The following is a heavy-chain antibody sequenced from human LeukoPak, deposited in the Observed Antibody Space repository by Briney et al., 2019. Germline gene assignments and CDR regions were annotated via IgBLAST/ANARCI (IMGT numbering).Heavy chain of an antibody. D-gene: IGHD6-19*01. CDR1: GGSISSYY. V-gene: IGHV4-59*01. CDR2: IYYSGST. Sequence: PSETLSLTCTVSGGSISSYYWSWIRQPPGKGLEWIGYIYYSGSTHYNPPLKSRVTISVDTSKNQFSLKLSSVTAADTAVYYCARGIAVAGTWFDPWGQGTMVTVSS. J-gene: IGHJ5*02. CDR3: ARGIAVAGTWFDP.